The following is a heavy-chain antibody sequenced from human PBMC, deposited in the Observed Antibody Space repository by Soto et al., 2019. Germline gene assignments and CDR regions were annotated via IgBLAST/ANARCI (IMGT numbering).Heavy chain of an antibody. D-gene: IGHD6-13*01. V-gene: IGHV3-21*01. CDR1: GFTFSSYS. CDR2: ISSSSSYI. J-gene: IGHJ4*02. Sequence: ESGGGLVKPGGSLRLSCAASGFTFSSYSMNWVRQAPGKGLEWVSSISSSSSYIYYADSVKGRFTISRDNAKNSLYLQMNSLRAEDTAVYYCAREWQQLVRSPFDYWGQGTLVTVSS. CDR3: AREWQQLVRSPFDY.